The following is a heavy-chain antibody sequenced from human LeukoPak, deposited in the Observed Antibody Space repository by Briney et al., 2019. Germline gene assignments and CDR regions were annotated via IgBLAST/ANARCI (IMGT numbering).Heavy chain of an antibody. CDR1: GGSFSGYY. D-gene: IGHD3-3*01. V-gene: IGHV4-34*01. J-gene: IGHJ6*02. CDR3: ARGDDFDYGVDV. CDR2: INHSGST. Sequence: PSETLSLTCAVYGGSFSGYYWSWIRQPPGKGLEWIGEINHSGSTNYNPSLKSRVTISVDRSKNQFSLKLSSVTAADTAVYYCARGDDFDYGVDVWGQGTTVTVSS.